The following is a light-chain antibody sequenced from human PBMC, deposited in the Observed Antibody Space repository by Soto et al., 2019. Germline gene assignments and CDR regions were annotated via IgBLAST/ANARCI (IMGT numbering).Light chain of an antibody. J-gene: IGKJ4*01. CDR1: QNIGTW. CDR2: EGS. Sequence: DIQMTQSPSTLSALVGDRVTITCRASQNIGTWLAWYQQKPGKAPKLLIYEGSTLEGGVPSRFSGSRSGTEFTLTISSLQPDDFATYYCQQYNSYLLTFGGGTKVEIQ. CDR3: QQYNSYLLT. V-gene: IGKV1-5*01.